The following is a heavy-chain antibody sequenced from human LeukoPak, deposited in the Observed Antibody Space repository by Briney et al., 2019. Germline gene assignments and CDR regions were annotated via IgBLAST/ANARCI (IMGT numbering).Heavy chain of an antibody. J-gene: IGHJ2*01. CDR3: ARDPPDYYDSSGPTYWYFDL. CDR1: GFTFNKYW. CDR2: IKQDGSEK. V-gene: IGHV3-7*01. D-gene: IGHD3-22*01. Sequence: GGSLRLSCAASGFTFNKYWLTWVRQAPGKGLEWVANIKQDGSEKYYVDSVKGRFTISRDNAKNSLYLQMNSLRAEDTAVYYCARDPPDYYDSSGPTYWYFDLWGRGTLVTVSS.